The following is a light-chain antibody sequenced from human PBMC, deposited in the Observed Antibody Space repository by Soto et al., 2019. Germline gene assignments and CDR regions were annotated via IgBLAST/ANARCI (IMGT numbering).Light chain of an antibody. Sequence: QSALTQPASVSGSPGQSITISCTGTSSDVGGYNHVSWYQQHPGKAPKLMIYEVSNRPSGVSNRFSGSKSGNTASLTISGLQDEDEAVYYCSSYTRSSTWVFGGGTKLTVL. CDR1: SSDVGGYNH. V-gene: IGLV2-14*01. CDR2: EVS. J-gene: IGLJ3*02. CDR3: SSYTRSSTWV.